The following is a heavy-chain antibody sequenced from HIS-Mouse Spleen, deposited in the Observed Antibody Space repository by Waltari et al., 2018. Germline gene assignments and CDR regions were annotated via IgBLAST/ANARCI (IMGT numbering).Heavy chain of an antibody. D-gene: IGHD1-26*01. CDR2: ISYDGSNK. J-gene: IGHJ4*02. CDR1: GFPCRGYG. CDR3: AKDRGSQFDY. Sequence: QVQLVESGGGVVQPGRSLRPSCAASGFPCRGYGMHWVRQAPGKGLEWVAVISYDGSNKYYADSVKGRFTISRDNSKNTLYLQMNSLRAEDTAVYYCAKDRGSQFDYWGQGTLVTVSS. V-gene: IGHV3-30*18.